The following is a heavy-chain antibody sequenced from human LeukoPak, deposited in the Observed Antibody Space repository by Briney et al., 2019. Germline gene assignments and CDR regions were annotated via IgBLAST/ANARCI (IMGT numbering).Heavy chain of an antibody. CDR2: IYYSGST. CDR1: GGSISSYY. J-gene: IGHJ5*02. D-gene: IGHD3-3*01. V-gene: IGHV4-59*01. CDR3: ARALYYDFWSGYNNWFDP. Sequence: KPSKTLSLTCTVSGGSISSYYWSWIRQPPGKGLEWIGYIYYSGSTNYNPSLKSRVTISVDTSKNQFSLKLSSVTAADTAVYYCARALYYDFWSGYNNWFDPWGQGTLVTVSS.